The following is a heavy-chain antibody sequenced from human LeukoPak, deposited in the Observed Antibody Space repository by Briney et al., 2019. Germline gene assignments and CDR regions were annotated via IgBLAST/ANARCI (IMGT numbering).Heavy chain of an antibody. CDR1: GFTFSSYE. CDR2: IRSDGSHK. V-gene: IGHV3-30*02. Sequence: GGSLRLSCAASGFTFSSYEMNWVRQAPGKGLEWVAFIRSDGSHKYYADSVKGRFTISRDNSKKKVYLQMNSLRAEDTAVYYCANAGYTSGWYDYYYMDVWDTGTTITISS. CDR3: ANAGYTSGWYDYYYMDV. D-gene: IGHD6-19*01. J-gene: IGHJ6*03.